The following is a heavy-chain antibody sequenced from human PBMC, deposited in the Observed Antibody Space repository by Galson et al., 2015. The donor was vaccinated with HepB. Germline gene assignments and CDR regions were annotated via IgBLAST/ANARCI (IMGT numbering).Heavy chain of an antibody. Sequence: SLRLSCAASGFTFSSYSMNWVRQAPGKGLEWVSSISSSSSYIYYADSVKGRFTISRDNAKNSLYLQMNSLRAEDTAVYYCARDCHSGSYWSRVAWFDPWGQGTLVTVSS. CDR3: ARDCHSGSYWSRVAWFDP. CDR2: ISSSSSYI. D-gene: IGHD1-26*01. V-gene: IGHV3-21*01. CDR1: GFTFSSYS. J-gene: IGHJ5*02.